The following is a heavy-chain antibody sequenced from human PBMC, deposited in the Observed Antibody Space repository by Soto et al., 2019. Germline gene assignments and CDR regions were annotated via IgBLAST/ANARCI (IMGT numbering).Heavy chain of an antibody. J-gene: IGHJ4*02. V-gene: IGHV1-18*01. CDR2: INTSKGNT. CDR3: ATRSPAFDY. CDR1: GYTFTTFG. Sequence: SVKVSCKTSGYTFTTFGITWVRQAPGQGLEWMGWINTSKGNTNYAQKFQGRVTMTTDTSTRTAYMELRSLRSDDTAVYYCATRSPAFDYWGQGTLVTVSS.